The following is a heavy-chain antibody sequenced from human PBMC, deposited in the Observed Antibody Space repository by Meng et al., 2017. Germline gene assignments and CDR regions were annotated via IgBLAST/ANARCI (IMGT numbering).Heavy chain of an antibody. V-gene: IGHV3-53*02. J-gene: IGHJ4*02. Sequence: VQRADNGGSLIQLGGSLRISCTASGFSVTTSYMSWVRQAPGKGLEWVSVIYSGGSTYYADSVKGRFSISRDNSKNTLYLQMNSLRAEDTAVHFCARDSSSGWYHNYWGQGTLVTVSS. CDR3: ARDSSSGWYHNY. D-gene: IGHD6-19*01. CDR2: IYSGGST. CDR1: GFSVTTSY.